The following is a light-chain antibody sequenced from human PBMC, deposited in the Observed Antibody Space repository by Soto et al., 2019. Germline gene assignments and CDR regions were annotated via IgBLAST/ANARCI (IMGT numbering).Light chain of an antibody. CDR2: GAS. CDR1: QSVGSN. Sequence: ETVMTQSPATLSVSPGEGATLSCRASQSVGSNLAWYQQKPGQAPRLLIYGASTRGTGIPARLSGGGSGTEFPLTFSSLQSEDCAGCYCQQYNNGPPYTFGQGTKLEIK. V-gene: IGKV3-15*01. CDR3: QQYNNGPPYT. J-gene: IGKJ2*01.